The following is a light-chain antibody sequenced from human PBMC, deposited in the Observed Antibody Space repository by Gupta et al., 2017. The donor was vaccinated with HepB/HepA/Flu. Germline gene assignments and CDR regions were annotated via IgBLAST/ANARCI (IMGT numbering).Light chain of an antibody. CDR1: SSDVGDYNY. V-gene: IGLV2-14*01. CDR2: DVT. J-gene: IGLJ3*02. Sequence: QSALTQPASVSGSTGQSIPISCTETSSDVGDYNYVSWYQQHPGKAPKLLIYDVTNRPSGISNRFSGSKSGNTASLTISGLQAEDEADYYCSSFSYTTRIVFGGGTKVTVL. CDR3: SSFSYTTRIV.